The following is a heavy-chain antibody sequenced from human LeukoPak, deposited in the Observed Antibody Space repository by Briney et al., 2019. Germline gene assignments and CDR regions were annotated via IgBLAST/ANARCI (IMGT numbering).Heavy chain of an antibody. D-gene: IGHD4-17*01. J-gene: IGHJ1*01. CDR2: IKEDGSEK. Sequence: GGSLRLSCAASGFTFSSYPMTWVRQAPGKKPEWVANIKEDGSEKYYDDSVRGRFTISRDNAKNTLYLDMNSLRAEDTAVFYCATDQDHGYFRQWGQGTLLTVSS. CDR3: ATDQDHGYFRQ. V-gene: IGHV3-7*01. CDR1: GFTFSSYP.